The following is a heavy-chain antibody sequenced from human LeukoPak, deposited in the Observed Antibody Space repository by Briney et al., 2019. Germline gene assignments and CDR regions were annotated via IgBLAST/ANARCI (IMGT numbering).Heavy chain of an antibody. CDR1: GYTFTNYD. Sequence: ASVKVSCKASGYTFTNYDINWVRQATGQGLEWMGWMNPNSGNTGYAQKFQGRVTMTRNTSISTAYMELSSLRSEDTAVYYCARVGRGYSYGYRSGFGYWGQGTLVTVSS. CDR2: MNPNSGNT. D-gene: IGHD5-18*01. CDR3: ARVGRGYSYGYRSGFGY. V-gene: IGHV1-8*01. J-gene: IGHJ4*02.